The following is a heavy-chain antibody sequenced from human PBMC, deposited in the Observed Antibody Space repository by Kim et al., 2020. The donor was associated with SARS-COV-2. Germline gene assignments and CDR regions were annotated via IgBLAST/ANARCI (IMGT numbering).Heavy chain of an antibody. J-gene: IGHJ4*02. CDR3: ARAGAMVRGGYFDY. V-gene: IGHV4-30-2*01. Sequence: NPALRSRVTISVDRPKNQFSLKLRSVTAADTAVYYCARAGAMVRGGYFDYWGQGTLVTVSS. D-gene: IGHD3-10*01.